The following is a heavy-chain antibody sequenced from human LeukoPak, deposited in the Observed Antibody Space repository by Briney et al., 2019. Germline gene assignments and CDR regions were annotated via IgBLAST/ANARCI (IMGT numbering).Heavy chain of an antibody. CDR2: IKQDGSAK. J-gene: IGHJ5*02. D-gene: IGHD2-2*01. V-gene: IGHV3-7*01. CDR3: AREGRYCSSTSCSGHNWFDP. Sequence: GGSLRLSCAASGFTFSIYWMSWVRQAPGKGLEWVANIKQDGSAKYHVDSVKGRFTISRDNAKNSLYLQMNSLRAEDTAVYYCAREGRYCSSTSCSGHNWFDPWGQGTLVIVSS. CDR1: GFTFSIYW.